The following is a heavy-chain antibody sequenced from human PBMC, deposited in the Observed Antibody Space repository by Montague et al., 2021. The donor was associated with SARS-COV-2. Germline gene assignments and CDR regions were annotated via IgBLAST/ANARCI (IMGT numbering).Heavy chain of an antibody. CDR1: GFNFISYD. D-gene: IGHD2-8*01. J-gene: IGHJ3*02. CDR2: ISSSSTYI. Sequence: SLRLSCAASGFNFISYDMNWVRQAPGKGLEWVSSISSSSTYIHYADSVKSRVTISRDNAKNLVFLQMNSLRAEDTAVYYCARDYTNFDAFDIWGQGTTVTVSA. V-gene: IGHV3-21*01. CDR3: ARDYTNFDAFDI.